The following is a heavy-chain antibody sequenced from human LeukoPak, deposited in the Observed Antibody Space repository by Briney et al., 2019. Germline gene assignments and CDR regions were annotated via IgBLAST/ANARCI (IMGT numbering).Heavy chain of an antibody. CDR1: GYTFTSYY. D-gene: IGHD2-2*01. CDR2: INPSGGST. V-gene: IGHV1-46*01. J-gene: IGHJ3*02. CDR3: ARAPGLVVPAAINLPARRGSAFDI. Sequence: ASVKVSCKASGYTFTSYYMHWVRQAPGQGLEWMGIINPSGGSTSYAQKFQGRVTMTRDTSTSTVYMELSSLRSEDTAVYYCARAPGLVVPAAINLPARRGSAFDIWGQGTTVTVSS.